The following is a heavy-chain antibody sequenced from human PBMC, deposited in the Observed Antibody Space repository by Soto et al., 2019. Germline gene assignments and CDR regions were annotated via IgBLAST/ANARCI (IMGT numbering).Heavy chain of an antibody. Sequence: QVHLVESGGGLVKPGGSLRLSCAASGFTLSAYYMTWIRQAPGKGLEWVSYISSSGRTIYYADSVRGRFTISRDNAENSLYLQMNSLRAEDTALYYCARNSEHFDYWGQGTLVTVSS. CDR3: ARNSEHFDY. D-gene: IGHD1-26*01. CDR2: ISSSGRTI. V-gene: IGHV3-11*01. J-gene: IGHJ4*02. CDR1: GFTLSAYY.